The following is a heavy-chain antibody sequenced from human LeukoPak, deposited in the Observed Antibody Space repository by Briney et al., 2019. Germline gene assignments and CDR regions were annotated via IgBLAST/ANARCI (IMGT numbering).Heavy chain of an antibody. CDR1: GYTFTGYY. CDR3: ARNRDYYDSSGLFDY. V-gene: IGHV1-2*04. CDR2: INPNSGGT. J-gene: IGHJ4*02. D-gene: IGHD3-22*01. Sequence: GASVKVSYKASGYTFTGYYMHWVRQAPGQGLEWMGWINPNSGGTNYAQKFQGWVTMTRDTSISTAYMELSRLRSDDTAVYYCARNRDYYDSSGLFDYWGQGTLVTVSS.